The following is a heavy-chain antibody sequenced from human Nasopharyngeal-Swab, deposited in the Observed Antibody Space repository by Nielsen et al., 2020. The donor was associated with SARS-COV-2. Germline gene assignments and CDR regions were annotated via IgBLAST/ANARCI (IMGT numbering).Heavy chain of an antibody. D-gene: IGHD6-6*01. CDR3: AREFKYPRYFEL. CDR2: INHSGST. J-gene: IGHJ2*01. V-gene: IGHV4-34*01. CDR1: GGSFSGYY. Sequence: SETLSLTCAVYGGSFSGYYWSWIRQPPGKGLEWIGEINHSGSTNYNPSLKSRVTISVDTSKNQFSLKLSSVTAADTAVYYCAREFKYPRYFELWGRGTLVTVSS.